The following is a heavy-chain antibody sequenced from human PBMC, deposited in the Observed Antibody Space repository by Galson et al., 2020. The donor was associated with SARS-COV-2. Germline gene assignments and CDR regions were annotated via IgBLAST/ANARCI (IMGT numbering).Heavy chain of an antibody. CDR1: GTSTSSGSYS. CDR3: ARLHYGEYAPEAFDI. J-gene: IGHJ3*02. V-gene: IGHV4-30-2*01. D-gene: IGHD4-17*01. CDR2: ISHRGGT. Sequence: SETLSLTCAVPGTSTSSGSYSWNWIRQPPGKGLERIGYISHRGGTYYNPSLKSRVTISGDRSKNQFSLRLSSVTAADTAVYYCARLHYGEYAPEAFDIWGPGTRVT.